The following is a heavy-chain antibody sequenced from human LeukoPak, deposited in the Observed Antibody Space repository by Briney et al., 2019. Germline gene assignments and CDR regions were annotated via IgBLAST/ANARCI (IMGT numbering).Heavy chain of an antibody. V-gene: IGHV3-23*01. CDR2: ISSTGGTT. Sequence: SGGSLRLSCAASGFSFSSTWMHWVRQVPGKGLEWVSSISSTGGTTYYADSVKGRFTISRDNSKNTLYLQMNSLRAEDTAIYYCAKNGDRGAYCTGGTCYPYFYYYMDVWGKGTTVTI. CDR1: GFSFSSTW. D-gene: IGHD2-15*01. CDR3: AKNGDRGAYCTGGTCYPYFYYYMDV. J-gene: IGHJ6*03.